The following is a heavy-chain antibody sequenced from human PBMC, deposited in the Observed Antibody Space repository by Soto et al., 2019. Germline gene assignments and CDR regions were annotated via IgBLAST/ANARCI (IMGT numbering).Heavy chain of an antibody. Sequence: GGSLRLSCAASGFTFSTYWMDWVRQTPGKGLEWVANINQDGSEKNYVDSVKGRFTIYRDNAKNSQYLQMSSLTAEDSALYYCSRSLNSWGQGTLVTVSS. J-gene: IGHJ4*02. CDR1: GFTFSTYW. CDR2: INQDGSEK. V-gene: IGHV3-7*01. CDR3: SRSLNS.